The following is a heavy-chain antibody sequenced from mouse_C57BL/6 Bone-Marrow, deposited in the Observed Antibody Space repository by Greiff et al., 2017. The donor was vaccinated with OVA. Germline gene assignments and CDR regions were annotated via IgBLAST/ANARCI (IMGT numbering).Heavy chain of an antibody. Sequence: QLQQSGPGLVQPSQSLSITCTVSGFSLTSYGVHWVRQSPGKGLEWLGVIWSGGSTDYNAAFISRLSISKDNSKSQVFFKMNSLQADNTAIYYCARKNYGSSYVGFAYWGQGTLVTVSA. CDR1: GFSLTSYG. J-gene: IGHJ3*01. CDR3: ARKNYGSSYVGFAY. D-gene: IGHD1-1*01. CDR2: IWSGGST. V-gene: IGHV2-2*01.